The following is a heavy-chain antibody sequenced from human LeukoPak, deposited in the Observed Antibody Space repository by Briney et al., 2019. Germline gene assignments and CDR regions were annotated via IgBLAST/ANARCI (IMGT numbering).Heavy chain of an antibody. CDR1: GGSISSYY. CDR2: IYKSGTT. V-gene: IGHV4-4*07. J-gene: IGHJ4*02. CDR3: ARVFGGNSLDH. Sequence: SETLSLTCTVSGGSISSYYWSWIRQPAGKGLEWIGRIYKSGTTYYSPSLKSRVTMSIDTSKNQFSLHLSAVTAADTASYYCARVFGGNSLDHWGQGTLVIVS. D-gene: IGHD4-23*01.